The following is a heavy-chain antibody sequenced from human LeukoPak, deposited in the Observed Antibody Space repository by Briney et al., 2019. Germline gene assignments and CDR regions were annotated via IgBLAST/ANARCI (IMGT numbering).Heavy chain of an antibody. CDR1: GFDFRNHW. D-gene: IGHD4-17*01. CDR2: IFPGDSDT. Sequence: HGESLKISCQASGFDFRNHWIGWVRQMPGQGLEWMGIIFPGDSDTRYSPSFQGQVTISADKSTRTATLQWRSLKASDTAIYYCARLPTSGADYVTQYYFDYWGQGTPVAVSP. J-gene: IGHJ4*02. CDR3: ARLPTSGADYVTQYYFDY. V-gene: IGHV5-51*01.